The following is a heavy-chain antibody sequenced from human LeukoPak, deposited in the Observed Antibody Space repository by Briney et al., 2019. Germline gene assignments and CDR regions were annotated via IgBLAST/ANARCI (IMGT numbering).Heavy chain of an antibody. J-gene: IGHJ4*02. D-gene: IGHD3-16*01. Sequence: GGSLRLSCAASGFSSSNYAMSWVRQAPGKGLEWVSAISGDGDTTYYADSVKGRFTTSRDNSQNTVYLQMNRVRVEDTAVYYCARDGLGAAFDYWGQGTLVTVSS. CDR2: ISGDGDTT. CDR1: GFSSSNYA. V-gene: IGHV3-23*01. CDR3: ARDGLGAAFDY.